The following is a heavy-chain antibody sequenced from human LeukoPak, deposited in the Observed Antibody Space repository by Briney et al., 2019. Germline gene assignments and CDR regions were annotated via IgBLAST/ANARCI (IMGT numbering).Heavy chain of an antibody. J-gene: IGHJ4*02. CDR3: AKSTATTDNY. CDR1: GFIFSSYG. CDR2: ISYDGSNK. D-gene: IGHD5-24*01. V-gene: IGHV3-30*18. Sequence: GGSLRLSCAASGFIFSSYGMHWVRQAPGKGLEWVAVISYDGSNKYYADSVKGRFTISRDNSKNTLYLQMNSLRAEDTAVYYCAKSTATTDNYWGQGTLVTVSS.